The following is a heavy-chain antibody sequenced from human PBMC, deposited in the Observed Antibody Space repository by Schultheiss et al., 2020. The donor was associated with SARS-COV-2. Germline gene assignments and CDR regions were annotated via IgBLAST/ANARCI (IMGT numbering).Heavy chain of an antibody. CDR2: IYYSGST. J-gene: IGHJ6*03. V-gene: IGHV4-59*11. D-gene: IGHD2-2*02. Sequence: SETLSLTCTVSGGFISNHYWSWIRQPAGKGLEWIGYIYYSGSTNYNPSLKSRVTMSVDTSKNQFSLKLCSVTAADTAVYYCARLSGYQLPYPGFPIGYYYYMDVWGKGTTVTVSS. CDR1: GGFISNHY. CDR3: ARLSGYQLPYPGFPIGYYYYMDV.